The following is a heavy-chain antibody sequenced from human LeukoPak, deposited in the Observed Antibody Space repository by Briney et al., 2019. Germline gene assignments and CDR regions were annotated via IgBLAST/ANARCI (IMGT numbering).Heavy chain of an antibody. CDR3: AKGRELLSY. CDR2: IWYDGSNK. D-gene: IGHD1-26*01. J-gene: IGHJ4*02. CDR1: GFTFSSYG. V-gene: IGHV3-33*06. Sequence: GRSLRLSCAASGFTFSSYGMHWVRQAPGKGLEWVAVIWYDGSNKYYADSVKGRFTISRDNSKNTLYLQMNSLRAEDTAVYYCAKGRELLSYWGQGTLVTVSS.